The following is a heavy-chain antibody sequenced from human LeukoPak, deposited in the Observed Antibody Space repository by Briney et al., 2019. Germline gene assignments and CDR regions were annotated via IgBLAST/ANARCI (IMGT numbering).Heavy chain of an antibody. Sequence: GESLKISCKGSGYSFTSYWISWVRQMPGKGLEWMGRIDPSDSYTSYSPSFQGHVTISADKSISTAYLQWSSLKASDTAMYYYARPYYDILTGSRDWYFDLWGRGTLVTVSS. CDR2: IDPSDSYT. J-gene: IGHJ2*01. D-gene: IGHD3-9*01. CDR1: GYSFTSYW. CDR3: ARPYYDILTGSRDWYFDL. V-gene: IGHV5-10-1*01.